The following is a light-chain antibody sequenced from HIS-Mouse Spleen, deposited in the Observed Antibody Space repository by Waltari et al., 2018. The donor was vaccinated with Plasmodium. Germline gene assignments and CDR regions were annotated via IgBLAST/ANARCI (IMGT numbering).Light chain of an antibody. V-gene: IGLV3-1*01. CDR3: QAWDSSTVV. Sequence: SYELTQPPSVSVSPGQTASITCTGDQLGYTNACWYQQKPGQSPFLVIYQDSKRPSGIPERFSGSNSGNTATLTISGTQAMDEADYYCQAWDSSTVVFGGGTKLTVL. CDR2: QDS. CDR1: QLGYTN. J-gene: IGLJ2*01.